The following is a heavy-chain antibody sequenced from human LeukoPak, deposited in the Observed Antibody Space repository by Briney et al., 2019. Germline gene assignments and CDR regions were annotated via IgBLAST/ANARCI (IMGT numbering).Heavy chain of an antibody. J-gene: IGHJ5*02. V-gene: IGHV4-38-2*02. CDR1: GYSISSGYY. D-gene: IGHD6-13*01. Sequence: SETLSLTCSVSGYSISSGYYWGWIRQPPGKGLEWIGSIYYSGSTYYNPSLKSRVTISVDTSKNQFSLKLSSVTAADTAVYYCARHGIAAATNWFDPWGQGTLVTVSS. CDR3: ARHGIAAATNWFDP. CDR2: IYYSGST.